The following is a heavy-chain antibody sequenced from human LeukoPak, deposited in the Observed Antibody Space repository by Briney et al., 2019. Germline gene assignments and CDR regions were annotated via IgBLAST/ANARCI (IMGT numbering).Heavy chain of an antibody. CDR2: SNRRGSTT. J-gene: IGHJ4*02. Sequence: PGGSLRLSCAASGFTVSSYFMSWVRQAPGKGLEWVSHSNRRGSTTYYADSVRGRFTISRDNAKNSLYLQMNSLRAEDTAVYYCAGEGHTTGWPPFDFWGQGTLVTVSS. D-gene: IGHD2/OR15-2a*01. CDR1: GFTVSSYF. CDR3: AGEGHTTGWPPFDF. V-gene: IGHV3-48*04.